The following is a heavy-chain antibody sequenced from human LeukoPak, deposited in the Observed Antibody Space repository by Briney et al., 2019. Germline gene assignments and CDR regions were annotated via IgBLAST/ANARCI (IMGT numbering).Heavy chain of an antibody. J-gene: IGHJ4*02. Sequence: GGSLRLSCAASGFTFSSNGMHWVRQAPGKGLEWVAVIWYDGSNKYYADSVKGRFTISRDNSKNTLYLQMNSLRAEDTAVYYCVRDLFYFIGRGKYWGQGTLVTVSS. CDR1: GFTFSSNG. CDR2: IWYDGSNK. D-gene: IGHD2-15*01. CDR3: VRDLFYFIGRGKY. V-gene: IGHV3-33*01.